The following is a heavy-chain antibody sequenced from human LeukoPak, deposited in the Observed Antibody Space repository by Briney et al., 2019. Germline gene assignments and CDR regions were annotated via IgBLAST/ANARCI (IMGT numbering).Heavy chain of an antibody. J-gene: IGHJ4*02. CDR1: GFTFSSYW. D-gene: IGHD6-19*01. Sequence: GGSLRLSCAASGFTFSSYWMHWVRQAPGKGLEWVSGISWNSGSIGYADSVKGRFTISRDNAKNSLYLQMNSLRAEDMALYYCAKDGYSSGWYYFDYWGQGTLVTVSS. CDR3: AKDGYSSGWYYFDY. V-gene: IGHV3-9*03. CDR2: ISWNSGSI.